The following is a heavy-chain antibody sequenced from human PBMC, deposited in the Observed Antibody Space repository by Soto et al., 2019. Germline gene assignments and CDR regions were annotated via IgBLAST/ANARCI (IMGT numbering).Heavy chain of an antibody. CDR2: ISYDGSNK. V-gene: IGHV3-30*18. CDR3: AKTPLTILPGIFWFDP. CDR1: EFTLSSYG. Sequence: LSLSCAASEFTLSSYGMHWVRQAPGKGLEWVAVISYDGSNKYYADAVKGRFTISRDNSKNTLYLEMNSLRAEDTALYYCAKTPLTILPGIFWFDPWGQGTLVTVSS. J-gene: IGHJ5*02. D-gene: IGHD3-3*01.